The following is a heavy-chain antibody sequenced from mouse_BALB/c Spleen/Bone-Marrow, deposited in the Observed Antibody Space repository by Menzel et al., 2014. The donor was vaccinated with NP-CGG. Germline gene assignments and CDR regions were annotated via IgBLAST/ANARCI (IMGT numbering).Heavy chain of an antibody. V-gene: IGHV1-7*01. CDR1: GYTFTNTW. D-gene: IGHD1-1*01. J-gene: IGHJ2*01. CDR2: INPSTGYT. Sequence: QQPGAKLAKPGASGRRSCKASGYTFTNTWFNGVKQRPGQGLEGIGYINPSTGYTEYNQKFKDKATLTADKSSSTAYTQLSSLTSEDSAVYYCARIYYYGRDYWGQGTTLTVSS. CDR3: ARIYYYGRDY.